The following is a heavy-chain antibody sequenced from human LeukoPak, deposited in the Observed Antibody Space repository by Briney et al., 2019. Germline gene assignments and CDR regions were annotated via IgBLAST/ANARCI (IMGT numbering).Heavy chain of an antibody. CDR1: GYIFTSYW. CDR2: IYPDDSDT. CDR3: ARHVESGYNYVQAAFDI. D-gene: IGHD3-10*02. J-gene: IGHJ3*02. V-gene: IGHV5-51*01. Sequence: GESLKISCKGSGYIFTSYWIGWVRQMPGKGLEWMGIIYPDDSDTRYSPSFQGQVTISADKSISTAYLQWSGLKASDTAMYYCARHVESGYNYVQAAFDIWGQGTMVTVSS.